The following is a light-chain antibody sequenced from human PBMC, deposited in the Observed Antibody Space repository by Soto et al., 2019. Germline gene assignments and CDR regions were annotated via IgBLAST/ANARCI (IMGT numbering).Light chain of an antibody. J-gene: IGLJ1*01. CDR2: EVS. V-gene: IGLV2-14*01. Sequence: QSALTQPASVSGSPGRSITVSCTGTSSDIGSYNYVSWYQQHPGKAPKILIYEVSDRPSGVSNRFSGSKSGTTASLTISGLQAEDEADYYCSSYAATNTLVFGTGTKVTVL. CDR1: SSDIGSYNY. CDR3: SSYAATNTLV.